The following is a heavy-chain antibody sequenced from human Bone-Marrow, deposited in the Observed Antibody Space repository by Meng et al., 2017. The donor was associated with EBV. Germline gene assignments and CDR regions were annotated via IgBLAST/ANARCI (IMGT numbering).Heavy chain of an antibody. Sequence: QVQWGQLGGEGKKPGVPVKVARKTSGGTFRSDAVSWVRQAPGQGLEWMGGLIPMSDAPHYAQKFQDRVRITADESTSTHYMDLSGLRSEDTAVYYCASESGRGFTPDYWGQGTLVTVSS. CDR1: GGTFRSDA. CDR3: ASESGRGFTPDY. D-gene: IGHD3-10*01. V-gene: IGHV1-69*01. J-gene: IGHJ4*02. CDR2: LIPMSDAP.